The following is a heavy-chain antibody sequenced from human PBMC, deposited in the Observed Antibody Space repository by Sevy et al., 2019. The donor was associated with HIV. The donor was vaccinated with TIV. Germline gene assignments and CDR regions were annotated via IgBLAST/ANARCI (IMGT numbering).Heavy chain of an antibody. J-gene: IGHJ4*02. D-gene: IGHD3-3*01. V-gene: IGHV3-23*01. CDR1: GFTFSSYA. Sequence: GGSLRLSCAASGFTFSSYAMSWVRQAPGKGLEWVSAISGGGGSTYYADSVKGRFTISRDNSKNTLYLQMNSLRAEDTAVYYCAKDLVFGVGETFDYWGQGTLVTVSS. CDR2: ISGGGGST. CDR3: AKDLVFGVGETFDY.